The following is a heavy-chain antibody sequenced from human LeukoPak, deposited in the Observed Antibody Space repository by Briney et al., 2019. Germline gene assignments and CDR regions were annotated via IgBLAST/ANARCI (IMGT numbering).Heavy chain of an antibody. V-gene: IGHV3-48*02. J-gene: IGHJ2*01. Sequence: GGSLRLSCAASGFSFSSYSMNWLRQAPGKGLEWVSYISNSDGSIYYADSVKGRFTISRDNAKLSLFLQTNTLRDEDTAVYYCAKDAATIGTYWTCDLWGRGTLVTVSS. D-gene: IGHD5-24*01. CDR1: GFSFSSYS. CDR2: ISNSDGSI. CDR3: AKDAATIGTYWTCDL.